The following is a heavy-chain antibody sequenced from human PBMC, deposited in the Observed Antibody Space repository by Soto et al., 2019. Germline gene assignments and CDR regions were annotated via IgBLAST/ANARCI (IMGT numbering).Heavy chain of an antibody. J-gene: IGHJ4*02. CDR1: GGSISSGGYY. Sequence: QVQLQESGPGLVKPSQTLSLTCTVSGGSISSGGYYWSWIRQHPGKGLEWIGYIYYSGSTYYNPSLKSRVTRSVDTSKNQFSLKLSSVTAADTAVYYCARGASIAARPFDYWGQGTLVTVSS. CDR3: ARGASIAARPFDY. V-gene: IGHV4-31*03. CDR2: IYYSGST. D-gene: IGHD6-6*01.